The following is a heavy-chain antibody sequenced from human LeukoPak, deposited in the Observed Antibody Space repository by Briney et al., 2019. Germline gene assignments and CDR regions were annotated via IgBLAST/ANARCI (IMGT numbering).Heavy chain of an antibody. CDR2: IYYSGST. CDR1: GGSISSYY. V-gene: IGHV4-59*08. Sequence: SETLSLTCTVSGGSISSYYWSWIRQPPGKGLEWIGYIYYSGSTNYNPSLKSRVTISIDTSKNQFSLKLSSVTAADTAVYYCVASVGRGDYYGGKPFDAFDIWGQGTMVTVSS. D-gene: IGHD4-23*01. J-gene: IGHJ3*02. CDR3: VASVGRGDYYGGKPFDAFDI.